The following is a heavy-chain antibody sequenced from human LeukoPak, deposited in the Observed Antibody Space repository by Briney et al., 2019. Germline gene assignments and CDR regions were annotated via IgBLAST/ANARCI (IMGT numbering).Heavy chain of an antibody. CDR1: GFTFSSYA. D-gene: IGHD3-22*01. V-gene: IGHV3-30-3*01. J-gene: IGHJ4*02. Sequence: GGSLRLSCAASGFTFSSYAMHWVRQAPGKGLEWVAVISYDGSNKYYADSVKGRFTISRDNSKNTLYLQMNSLRAEDTAVYYCAKDGYYYDSSGYYSHYFDYWGQGTLVTVSS. CDR3: AKDGYYYDSSGYYSHYFDY. CDR2: ISYDGSNK.